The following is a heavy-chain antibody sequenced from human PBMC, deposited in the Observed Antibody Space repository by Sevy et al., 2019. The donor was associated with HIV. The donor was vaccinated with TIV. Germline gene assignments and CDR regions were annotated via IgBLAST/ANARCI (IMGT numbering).Heavy chain of an antibody. D-gene: IGHD5-12*01. CDR2: IHYIGST. CDR1: GGPISSYY. V-gene: IGHV4-59*01. Sequence: SETLSLTCTVSGGPISSYYWSWIRQPPGKKLEWIGYIHYIGSTKYNPSLNSRVTMSVDTSKNQFSLKLTSVTAADTAVYYGARAPPVRSGDDSLNWFDPWGQGTLVTVPS. J-gene: IGHJ5*02. CDR3: ARAPPVRSGDDSLNWFDP.